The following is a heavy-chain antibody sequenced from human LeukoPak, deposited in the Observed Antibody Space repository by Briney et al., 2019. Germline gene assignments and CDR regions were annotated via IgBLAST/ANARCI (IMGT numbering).Heavy chain of an antibody. J-gene: IGHJ3*02. CDR1: GYSFTSYW. Sequence: GESLKISCKGSGYSFTSYWIGWVRHMPGKGLEWMGIIYPGVSDTRYSPSFQGQVTISADKSISTAYLQWRSLKASDTAMYYCARPSITMHFWLPDAFDIWGQGTMVTVSS. CDR2: IYPGVSDT. CDR3: ARPSITMHFWLPDAFDI. D-gene: IGHD3-10*01. V-gene: IGHV5-51*01.